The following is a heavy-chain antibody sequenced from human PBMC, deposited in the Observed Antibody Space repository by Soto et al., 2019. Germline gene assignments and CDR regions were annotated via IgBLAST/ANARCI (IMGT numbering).Heavy chain of an antibody. Sequence: QVQLVQSGAEVKKPGASVKVSCKASGYTFTSYAMHWVRQAPGQRLEWMGWINAGNGNTKYSQKFQGRVTITRDTSASTAYMKLSSLRSEDTAVYYCAISYGSGSYRDYWGQGTLVTVSS. V-gene: IGHV1-3*01. CDR2: INAGNGNT. J-gene: IGHJ4*02. D-gene: IGHD3-10*01. CDR1: GYTFTSYA. CDR3: AISYGSGSYRDY.